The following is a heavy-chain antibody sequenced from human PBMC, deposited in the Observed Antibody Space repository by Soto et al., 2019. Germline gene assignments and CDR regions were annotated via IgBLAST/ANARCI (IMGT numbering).Heavy chain of an antibody. Sequence: GGSLRLSCAASGFTFSSYWMSWVRQAPGKGLEWVANIKQDGSEKYYVDSVKGRFTISRDNAKNSLYLQMNSLRAEETAVYYCARRYKDDFWSGYYAYYYYYMDVWGKGTTVTVSS. D-gene: IGHD3-3*01. V-gene: IGHV3-7*01. J-gene: IGHJ6*03. CDR3: ARRYKDDFWSGYYAYYYYYMDV. CDR1: GFTFSSYW. CDR2: IKQDGSEK.